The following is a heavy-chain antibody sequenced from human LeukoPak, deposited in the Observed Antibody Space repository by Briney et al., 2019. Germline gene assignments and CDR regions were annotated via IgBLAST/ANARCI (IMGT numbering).Heavy chain of an antibody. J-gene: IGHJ4*02. CDR2: VSLAGQT. Sequence: ETVSLTCDVSGGSISNTNWWSWVRQPPGQGLEWIGEVSLAGQTNYNPSLNGRVTMSLDESSNQLSLKLTSVTAADTAIYYCSRESGGFCPFGYWGQGTLVIVPS. CDR1: GGSISNTNW. D-gene: IGHD1-26*01. V-gene: IGHV4-4*02. CDR3: SRESGGFCPFGY.